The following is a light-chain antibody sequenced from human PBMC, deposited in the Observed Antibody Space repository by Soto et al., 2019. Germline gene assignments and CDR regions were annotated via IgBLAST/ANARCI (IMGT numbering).Light chain of an antibody. CDR3: SSYAGSNNFRV. CDR2: EVS. Sequence: QSVLTQPPSASGSPGQSVTISCTGTSSDVGGYNYVYWYQQHPGKAPKLMIYEVSKRPSGVPDRFSGSKSGNTASLTVSGLQAEDEADYYCSSYAGSNNFRVFGTGTKLTVL. J-gene: IGLJ1*01. CDR1: SSDVGGYNY. V-gene: IGLV2-8*01.